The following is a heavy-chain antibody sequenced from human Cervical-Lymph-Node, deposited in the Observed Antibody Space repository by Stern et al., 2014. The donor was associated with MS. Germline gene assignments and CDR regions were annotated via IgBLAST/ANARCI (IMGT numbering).Heavy chain of an antibody. CDR3: ARHPPRRKWDDPNYGMDV. CDR2: IYPDDSNI. V-gene: IGHV5-51*01. Sequence: EVQLVQSGAEVKKPGESLKISCKGSGYTFTNNWIAWVRQMPGKGLEWMGIIYPDDSNIRYSPSLQGQVTISADKSISTASLQWSSRKAADSPVYYCARHPPRRKWDDPNYGMDVWGQGTTVTVSS. CDR1: GYTFTNNW. J-gene: IGHJ6*02. D-gene: IGHD1-1*01.